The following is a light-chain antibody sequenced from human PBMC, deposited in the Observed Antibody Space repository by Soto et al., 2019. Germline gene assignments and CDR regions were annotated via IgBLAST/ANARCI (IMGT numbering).Light chain of an antibody. CDR3: QQCGSSPIT. J-gene: IGKJ5*01. CDR1: QSVSNNY. CDR2: GAS. V-gene: IGKV3-20*01. Sequence: EIVLTQSPGTLSLSPGERATLSCRASQSVSNNYLAWYQQKPGQAPRLLIYGASSRATGIPDRFSGSGSGTDFTLTISRLEPEDFAVYYCQQCGSSPITFGPGTRLEIK.